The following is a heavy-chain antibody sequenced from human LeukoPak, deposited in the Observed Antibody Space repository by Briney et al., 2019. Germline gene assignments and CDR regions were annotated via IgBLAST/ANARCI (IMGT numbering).Heavy chain of an antibody. J-gene: IGHJ3*02. V-gene: IGHV1-18*04. CDR3: ARVDVTDDAFDI. CDR2: INTHNGNS. Sequence: ASVKVSCKASGYTFTTYGLTWVRRAPGQGLESMGWINTHNGNSDYAQKVQGRVTMTRDTSTSTAYMELRSLRSDDTAVYYCARVDVTDDAFDIWGQGTMVTVSS. CDR1: GYTFTTYG. D-gene: IGHD2-21*02.